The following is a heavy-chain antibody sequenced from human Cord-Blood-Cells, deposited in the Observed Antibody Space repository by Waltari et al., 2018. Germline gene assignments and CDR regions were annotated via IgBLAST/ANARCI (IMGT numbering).Heavy chain of an antibody. J-gene: IGHJ4*02. Sequence: QITLKESGPTLVKPTQTLTXXCTXXXFSLSTRGXXVGWIRQPPGKALEWLALIYWNDDKRYSPSLKSRLTITKDTSKNQVVLTMTNMDPVDTATYYCAHRVRIFDYWGQGTLVTVSS. V-gene: IGHV2-5*01. CDR3: AHRVRIFDY. CDR2: IYWNDDK. CDR1: XFSLSTRGXX.